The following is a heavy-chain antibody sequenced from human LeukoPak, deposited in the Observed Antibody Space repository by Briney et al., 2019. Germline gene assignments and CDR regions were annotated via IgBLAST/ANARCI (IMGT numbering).Heavy chain of an antibody. CDR2: IYYSGST. Sequence: SETLSLTCTVSGGSISSYYWSWIQQPPGKGLEWIGYIYYSGSTNYNPSLKSRVTISVDTSKNQFSLKLSSVTAADTAVYYCARGGITHFDYWGQGTLVTVSS. V-gene: IGHV4-59*01. CDR1: GGSISSYY. CDR3: ARGGITHFDY. D-gene: IGHD1-14*01. J-gene: IGHJ4*02.